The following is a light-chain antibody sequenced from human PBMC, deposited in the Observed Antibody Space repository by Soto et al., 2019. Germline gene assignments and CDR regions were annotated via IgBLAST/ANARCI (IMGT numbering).Light chain of an antibody. V-gene: IGLV1-51*01. Sequence: QSVLTQPPSVSAAPGQKVTISCSGSSFNVGNDHVSWYQQFPGTAPKLLIYDDDKRTSGIPDRFSGSKSGTSATLGITGLQSGDEAHYYCGTWDSSLSAGVFGGGTKVTVL. CDR2: DDD. CDR3: GTWDSSLSAGV. CDR1: SFNVGNDH. J-gene: IGLJ3*02.